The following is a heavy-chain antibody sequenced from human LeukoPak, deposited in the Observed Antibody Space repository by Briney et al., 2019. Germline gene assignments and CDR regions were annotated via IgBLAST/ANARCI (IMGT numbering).Heavy chain of an antibody. CDR1: GFTFSDYY. D-gene: IGHD6-19*01. Sequence: GESLRLSCAASGFTFSDYYMSWIRQAPGKGLEWVSYISSSGSTIYYADSVKGRSTISRDNAKNSLYLQMNSLRAEDTAVYYCARGLSSGWYVIDYWGQGTLVTVSS. CDR2: ISSSGSTI. V-gene: IGHV3-11*01. CDR3: ARGLSSGWYVIDY. J-gene: IGHJ4*02.